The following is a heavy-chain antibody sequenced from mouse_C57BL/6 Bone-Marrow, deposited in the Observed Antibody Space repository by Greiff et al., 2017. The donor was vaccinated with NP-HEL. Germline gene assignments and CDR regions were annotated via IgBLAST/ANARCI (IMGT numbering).Heavy chain of an antibody. CDR3: ARREEGFITTVFDY. D-gene: IGHD1-1*01. V-gene: IGHV8-12*01. Sequence: QVTLKECGPGILQSSQTLSLTCSFSGFSPSTSGMGVSWIRQPSGKGLEWLAHIYWDDDKRYNPSLKSRLTISKDTSRNQVFLKITSVDTADTATYYCARREEGFITTVFDYWGQGTTLTVSS. J-gene: IGHJ2*01. CDR2: IYWDDDK. CDR1: GFSPSTSGMG.